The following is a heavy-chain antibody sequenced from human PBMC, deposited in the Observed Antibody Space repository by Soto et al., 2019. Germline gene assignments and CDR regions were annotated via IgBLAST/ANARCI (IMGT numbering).Heavy chain of an antibody. V-gene: IGHV3-23*01. CDR3: AKDPNGYYVGDFDI. Sequence: EVQLLESGGNLIQPGGSLRLSCAASGFTFRNYAMSWVRQAPGAGPEWVSGISGSGGRTYYADSVKGRFTISRDNSNNALFLQMNSLRAEDTALYYCAKDPNGYYVGDFDIWGRGTMVTVSS. CDR1: GFTFRNYA. D-gene: IGHD4-17*01. J-gene: IGHJ3*02. CDR2: ISGSGGRT.